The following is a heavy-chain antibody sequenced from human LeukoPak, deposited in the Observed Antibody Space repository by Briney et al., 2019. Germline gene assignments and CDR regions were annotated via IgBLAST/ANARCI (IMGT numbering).Heavy chain of an antibody. V-gene: IGHV3-30*18. J-gene: IGHJ6*02. Sequence: GRSLRLSCAASGFTFSSYGMHWVRQAPGKGLEGGAVISYDGSNKYYADSVKGRFNISRDNSKNTLYLQMNSLRAEDTAVYYCAKGDGVIISNYYGMDVWGQGTTVTVSS. CDR2: ISYDGSNK. CDR3: AKGDGVIISNYYGMDV. CDR1: GFTFSSYG. D-gene: IGHD3-3*01.